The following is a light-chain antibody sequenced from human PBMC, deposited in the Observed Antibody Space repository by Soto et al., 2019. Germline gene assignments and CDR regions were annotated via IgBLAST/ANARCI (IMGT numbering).Light chain of an antibody. V-gene: IGKV3-20*01. J-gene: IGKJ5*01. CDR2: GAS. Sequence: EIVLTQSPGTLSLCPGERATLSCRASQSVSSSYLAWYQQKPGQAPRLLIYGASSRATGIPDRFSGSGSGTDFTLTISRLEPEDFAMYYCQQYGRSPLVTFGQGTRLEIK. CDR1: QSVSSSY. CDR3: QQYGRSPLVT.